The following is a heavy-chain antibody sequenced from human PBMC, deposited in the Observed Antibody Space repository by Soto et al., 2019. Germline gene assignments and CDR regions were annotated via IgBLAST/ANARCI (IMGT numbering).Heavy chain of an antibody. Sequence: ASVKVYCKTSGYTFTDYYMYWVRQAPGQGLEWMGWINPNSGDTNYAQKFQGRVTLTRDTSLSTAYLELSSLESDDTAEYYCATMLYYYYALDVWGQGTAVTVSS. J-gene: IGHJ6*02. D-gene: IGHD3-16*01. CDR3: ATMLYYYYALDV. CDR1: GYTFTDYY. V-gene: IGHV1-2*02. CDR2: INPNSGDT.